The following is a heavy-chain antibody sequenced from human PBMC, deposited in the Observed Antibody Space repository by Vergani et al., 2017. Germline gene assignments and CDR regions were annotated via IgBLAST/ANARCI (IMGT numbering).Heavy chain of an antibody. CDR1: GVTFSSYT. D-gene: IGHD6-19*01. Sequence: VQLVESGGGVVQPGRSLRLSCAASGVTFSSYTMNWVRQAPGKGLEWVSSISSSSSYMYYADSVKGRFTISRDNAKKSLYLQMNSLRAEDTAVYYCARDLSVAGTLVELDYHYYYGMDVWGQGTTVTVSS. CDR3: ARDLSVAGTLVELDYHYYYGMDV. J-gene: IGHJ6*02. V-gene: IGHV3-21*01. CDR2: ISSSSSYM.